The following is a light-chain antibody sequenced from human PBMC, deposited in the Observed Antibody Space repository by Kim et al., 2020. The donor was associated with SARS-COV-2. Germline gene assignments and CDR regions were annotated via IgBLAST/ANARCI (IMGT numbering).Light chain of an antibody. CDR3: NSRDSNDNVV. J-gene: IGLJ2*01. Sequence: VALRQTVRIKGQGDSLRTYYATWYQQKPRQAPILGIYGKNNRPSGIPDRFSGSSSGNTASLTITGTQAGDEADYYCNSRDSNDNVVFGGGTKVTVL. CDR2: GKN. CDR1: SLRTYY. V-gene: IGLV3-19*01.